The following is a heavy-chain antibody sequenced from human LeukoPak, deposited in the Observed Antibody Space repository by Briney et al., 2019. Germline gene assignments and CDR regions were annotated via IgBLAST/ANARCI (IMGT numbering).Heavy chain of an antibody. CDR2: IYSGDNT. CDR1: GFTVSSNY. CDR3: AREGTYYYDSSGYHDAFDI. Sequence: GGSLRLSCAASGFTVSSNYMSWVRQAPGKGLEWVSVIYSGDNTYYADSVRGRFTISRDSSKNTLYLQMNSLRAEDTAVYYCAREGTYYYDSSGYHDAFDIWGQGTMVTVS. J-gene: IGHJ3*02. V-gene: IGHV3-53*01. D-gene: IGHD3-22*01.